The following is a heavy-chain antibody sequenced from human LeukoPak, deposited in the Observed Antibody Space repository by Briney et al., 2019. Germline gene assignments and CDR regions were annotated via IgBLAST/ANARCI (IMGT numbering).Heavy chain of an antibody. Sequence: GRSLRLSCAASGFTFSSYGMHWVRQAPGKGLEWVAVISYDGSNKYYADSVKGRFTISRDNSKNTLYLKMNSLRTEDTAVYYCAKGDFDYWGQGTLVTVSS. CDR3: AKGDFDY. J-gene: IGHJ4*02. CDR1: GFTFSSYG. CDR2: ISYDGSNK. V-gene: IGHV3-30*18.